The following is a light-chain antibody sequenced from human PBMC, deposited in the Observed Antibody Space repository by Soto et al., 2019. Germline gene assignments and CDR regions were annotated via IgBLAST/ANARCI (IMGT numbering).Light chain of an antibody. CDR1: SSDVGAYNY. CDR2: EVS. CDR3: CSFTSITTYV. J-gene: IGLJ1*01. Sequence: QSVLPQPASVSGSLGQSITISCTGTSSDVGAYNYVSWYQQQPGKAPKLMISEVSNRPSGVSNRFSGSKSGNTASLIISGLQAEDEADYYCCSFTSITTYVFGTGTKVTV. V-gene: IGLV2-14*01.